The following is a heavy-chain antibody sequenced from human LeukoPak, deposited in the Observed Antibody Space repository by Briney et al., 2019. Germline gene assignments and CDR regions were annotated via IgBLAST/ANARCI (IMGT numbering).Heavy chain of an antibody. D-gene: IGHD3-10*01. V-gene: IGHV1-2*02. J-gene: IGHJ4*02. CDR3: ARDSGERGSGSYLIAY. Sequence: GASVKVSCKASGYTFTGYYVHWVRQAPGQGLEWMGWINPNSGGTNYAQKFQGRVTMTRDTSISTAYMELRRLRSDDTAVYYCARDSGERGSGSYLIAYWGQGTLVTVSS. CDR2: INPNSGGT. CDR1: GYTFTGYY.